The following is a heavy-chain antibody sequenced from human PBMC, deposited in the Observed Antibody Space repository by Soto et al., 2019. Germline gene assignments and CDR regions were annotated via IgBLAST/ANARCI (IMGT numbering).Heavy chain of an antibody. CDR3: SRGILV. CDR2: ISYGGST. Sequence: QVQLQESGPGLVKPSQTLSLTCTVSGGSINSGVYCWSWIRQPPGKGLDWIGCISYGGSTSYNPSLKSRVTISVDTSKNQFSLKLTSVTAADTAVYYCSRGILVWGQGALITVSS. J-gene: IGHJ4*02. V-gene: IGHV4-31*03. CDR1: GGSINSGVYC. D-gene: IGHD5-18*01.